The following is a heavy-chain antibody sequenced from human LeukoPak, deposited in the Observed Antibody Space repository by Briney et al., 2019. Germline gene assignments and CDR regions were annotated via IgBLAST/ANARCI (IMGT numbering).Heavy chain of an antibody. V-gene: IGHV3-21*01. CDR1: GFTFSSYS. CDR3: ARAPVLARRYYYYYMDV. CDR2: ISGSSGYI. Sequence: PGGSLRLSCAASGFTFSSYSMNWVRQAPGKGLEWVSSISGSSGYIYYADSVKGRFTISRDNAKNSLYLQMNSLRAEDTAVYYCARAPVLARRYYYYYMDVWGKGTTVTVSS. D-gene: IGHD4/OR15-4a*01. J-gene: IGHJ6*03.